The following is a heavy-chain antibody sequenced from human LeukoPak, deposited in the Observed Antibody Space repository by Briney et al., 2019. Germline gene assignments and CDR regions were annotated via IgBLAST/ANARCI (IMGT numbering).Heavy chain of an antibody. D-gene: IGHD6-13*01. J-gene: IGHJ3*02. CDR3: ARVAAVGTAAFDI. Sequence: GGSLRLSCAAAGFTLSSYSMHWVRQAPGKGLEYVSAMSYNGGSTYYANSVKGRFTISRDSSKNTLYLQMGSLRTEDMAVYYCARVAAVGTAAFDIWGHGTMVTVSS. V-gene: IGHV3-64*01. CDR1: GFTLSSYS. CDR2: MSYNGGST.